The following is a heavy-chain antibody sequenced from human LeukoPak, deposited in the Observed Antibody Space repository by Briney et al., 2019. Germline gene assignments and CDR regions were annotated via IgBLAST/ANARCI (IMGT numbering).Heavy chain of an antibody. J-gene: IGHJ4*02. CDR3: ARAGHNSNSGGYDF. CDR1: GYTFIDHY. CDR2: IDPDTGDT. D-gene: IGHD3-22*01. Sequence: ASVKVSCKPSGYTFIDHYLHWVRQAPGQGFESLGWIDPDTGDTNYPQKFQGRVTMTRDTSISTAYMELNRLRSDDTAVYYCARAGHNSNSGGYDFWGLGTLVTVSS. V-gene: IGHV1-2*02.